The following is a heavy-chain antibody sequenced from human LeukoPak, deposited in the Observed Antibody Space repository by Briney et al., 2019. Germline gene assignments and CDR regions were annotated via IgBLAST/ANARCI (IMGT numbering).Heavy chain of an antibody. D-gene: IGHD5-18*01. CDR1: GGSISGYY. CDR3: AGHMGLAYSYGYRYFDY. V-gene: IGHV4-59*08. Sequence: SETLSLTCTVSGGSISGYYWSWIRQPPGKGLEWIGYIYYSGSTNYNPSLKSRVTISVDTSKNQFSLKLSSVTAADTAVYYCAGHMGLAYSYGYRYFDYWGQGSLVTVSS. J-gene: IGHJ4*02. CDR2: IYYSGST.